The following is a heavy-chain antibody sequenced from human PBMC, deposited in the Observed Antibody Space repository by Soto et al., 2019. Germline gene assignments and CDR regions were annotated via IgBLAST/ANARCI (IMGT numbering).Heavy chain of an antibody. V-gene: IGHV4-31*02. Sequence: QVELQESGPGRVKPSQTLSLTWTVSGESITTGGYWSWVRLLPGKGLEWLGYIFYSGSTYYNPSPSLTGRLSMSVDTSKNQFSLSLISVTAADTAVYFCATTTGSGRLDFWGLGTLVTVSS. J-gene: IGHJ4*02. CDR1: GESITTGGY. CDR2: IFYSGST. D-gene: IGHD3-10*01. CDR3: ATTTGSGRLDF.